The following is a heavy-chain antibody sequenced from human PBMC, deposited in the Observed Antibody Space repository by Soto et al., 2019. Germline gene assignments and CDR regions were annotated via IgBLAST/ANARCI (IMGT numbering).Heavy chain of an antibody. CDR1: GFTFSSYS. Sequence: GGSLRLSCAASGFTFSSYSMNWVRQAPGKGLEWVSSISSSSSYIYYADSVKGRFTISRDNAKNSLYLQMNSLRAEDTAVYYCAREGMYYGSGSYYNNDVPHWFDPWGQGTLVTVSS. V-gene: IGHV3-21*01. CDR3: AREGMYYGSGSYYNNDVPHWFDP. D-gene: IGHD3-10*01. J-gene: IGHJ5*02. CDR2: ISSSSSYI.